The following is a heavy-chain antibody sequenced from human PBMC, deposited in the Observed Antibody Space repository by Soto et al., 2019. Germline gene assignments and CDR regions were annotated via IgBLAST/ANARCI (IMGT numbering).Heavy chain of an antibody. J-gene: IGHJ6*02. CDR1: GDTFIGYS. V-gene: IGHV1-69*01. D-gene: IGHD6-19*01. CDR3: VIDRLIVAVSVGRMDV. Sequence: QVQLVQSGAEVKKPGTSVRVSCKASGDTFIGYSISWVRQAPGQGLEWMGWVIPTQRTTKDAQRFQGRVTMSVDQFASTTYMELSSLRPEDTALYYCVIDRLIVAVSVGRMDVWGQGTTVTVSS. CDR2: VIPTQRTT.